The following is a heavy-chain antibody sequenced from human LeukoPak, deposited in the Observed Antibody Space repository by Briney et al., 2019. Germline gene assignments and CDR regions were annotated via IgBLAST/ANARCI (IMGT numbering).Heavy chain of an antibody. Sequence: GGTLRLSCAASGFTFSSYGMSWVRQAPGKGLEWVSAISGSGGTTYYADSVKGRFTISRDNSKNTLYLQMNSLRAEDTAVYYCAKDHGYYYYMDVWGKGTTVTVSS. CDR3: AKDHGYYYYMDV. V-gene: IGHV3-23*01. CDR2: ISGSGGTT. J-gene: IGHJ6*03. CDR1: GFTFSSYG.